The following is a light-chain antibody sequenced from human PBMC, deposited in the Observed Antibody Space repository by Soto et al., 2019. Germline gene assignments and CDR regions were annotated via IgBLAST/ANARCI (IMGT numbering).Light chain of an antibody. CDR1: SSDVGAYNY. J-gene: IGLJ2*01. CDR2: NVS. Sequence: QSALAQPPSASGSPGQSVTISCTGTSSDVGAYNYVSWYQQHPGKAPKLIIYNVSQRPSGVPDRFSGSKSGNTASLTVSGIQAEDEAVYYCNSFADSAHVVFGGGTKPTLL. CDR3: NSFADSAHVV. V-gene: IGLV2-8*01.